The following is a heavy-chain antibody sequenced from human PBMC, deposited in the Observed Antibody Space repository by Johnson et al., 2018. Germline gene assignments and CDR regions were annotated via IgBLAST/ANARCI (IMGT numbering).Heavy chain of an antibody. J-gene: IGHJ6*04. CDR3: ARDRVAAALDV. CDR1: GGSISSYY. CDR2: IYYSGST. Sequence: QVQLQESGPGLVKPSETLSLTCTVSGGSISSYYWSWIRQPPGKGLEWIGYIYYSGSTNYNPSLKSRVTISVDTSKNQFSLKLSSVTAADTAVYYGARDRVAAALDVWGKGTTVTVSS. V-gene: IGHV4-59*01. D-gene: IGHD6-13*01.